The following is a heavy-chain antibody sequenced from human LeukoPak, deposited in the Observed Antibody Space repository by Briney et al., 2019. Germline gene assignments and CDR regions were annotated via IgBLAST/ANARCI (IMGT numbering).Heavy chain of an antibody. V-gene: IGHV4-4*07. Sequence: SSETLSLTCTVSGGSISSYYWSWIRQPAGKALEWIGRIYTSGSINYNPSLKSRVTMSVDTSKNQFSLKLSSVTAADTAVYYCARAGYSSGWYAFDPWGQGTLVTVSS. J-gene: IGHJ5*02. CDR3: ARAGYSSGWYAFDP. CDR1: GGSISSYY. CDR2: IYTSGSI. D-gene: IGHD6-19*01.